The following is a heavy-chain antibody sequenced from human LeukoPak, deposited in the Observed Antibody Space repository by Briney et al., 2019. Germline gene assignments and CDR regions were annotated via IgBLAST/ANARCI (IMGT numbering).Heavy chain of an antibody. CDR1: GYTFNDNH. CDR3: ASHYGPGPV. V-gene: IGHV1-2*06. J-gene: IGHJ4*02. D-gene: IGHD3-10*01. CDR2: IQPRTGDT. Sequence: ASVKVSCKTSGYTFNDNHIHWVRQAPGQGLEWMGRIQPRTGDTDFAQKFQGRATITRDTSITTGYLELTSLTSDDTAVYYCASHYGPGPVWGQGTLVTVS.